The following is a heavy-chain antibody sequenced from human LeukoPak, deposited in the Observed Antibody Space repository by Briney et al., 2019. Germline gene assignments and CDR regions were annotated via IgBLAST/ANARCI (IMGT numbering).Heavy chain of an antibody. V-gene: IGHV3-11*04. CDR2: LVSSGSTI. Sequence: GGSLRLSCADSGFTFRDYYMSWIRPAPGRRRGKVSQLVSSGSTIYSADSVKGGFTISRDNSKNTLYLQMNSVRAEDTAVYYCAKVHGYGDYILLDYWGQGTLVTVSS. CDR1: GFTFRDYY. D-gene: IGHD4-17*01. J-gene: IGHJ4*02. CDR3: AKVHGYGDYILLDY.